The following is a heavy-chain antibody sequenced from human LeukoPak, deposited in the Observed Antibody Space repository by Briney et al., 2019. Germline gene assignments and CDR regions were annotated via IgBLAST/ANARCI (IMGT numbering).Heavy chain of an antibody. Sequence: SETLSLTCSVSGDSVSNTNNYWSWIRKPPGKGLERIGYIYYSGSTIYNPSLKSRVTISVDTSKNQFSLKLNSLTAADTAVYYCARDQRYYFDYWGQGTLVTVSS. CDR1: GDSVSNTNNY. CDR3: ARDQRYYFDY. V-gene: IGHV4-61*01. J-gene: IGHJ4*02. CDR2: IYYSGST.